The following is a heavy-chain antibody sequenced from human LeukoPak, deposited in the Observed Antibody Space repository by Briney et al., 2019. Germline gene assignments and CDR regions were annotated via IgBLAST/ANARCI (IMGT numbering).Heavy chain of an antibody. J-gene: IGHJ4*02. CDR1: GFTFDDYG. D-gene: IGHD3-22*01. CDR3: AGGYYYDCSGYYKDY. Sequence: GGSLRLSCAASGFTFDDYGMSWVRPAPGKGLEWVSGINWNGGSTGYADSVKGRFTISRDNAKNSLYLQMNSLRAEDTALYYCAGGYYYDCSGYYKDYGGQGTLVTVSS. V-gene: IGHV3-20*04. CDR2: INWNGGST.